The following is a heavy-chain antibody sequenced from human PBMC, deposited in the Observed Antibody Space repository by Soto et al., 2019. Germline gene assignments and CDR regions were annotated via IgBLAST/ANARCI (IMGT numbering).Heavy chain of an antibody. D-gene: IGHD5-12*01. CDR2: MNPNSGNT. CDR3: ARLHRGYDRLIHYYGMDV. Sequence: SVKVSCKASGYTLTSYDINLVRQATGQGLEWMGWMNPNSGNTGYAQKFQGRVTMTRNTSISTAYMELRSLRYEDTAVYYCARLHRGYDRLIHYYGMDVWGQGTTVTVYS. CDR1: GYTLTSYD. J-gene: IGHJ6*02. V-gene: IGHV1-8*01.